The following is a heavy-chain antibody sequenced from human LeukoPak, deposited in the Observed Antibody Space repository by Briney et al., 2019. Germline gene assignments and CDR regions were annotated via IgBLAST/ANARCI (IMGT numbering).Heavy chain of an antibody. CDR3: AKTSQGHPPYYCSMDV. CDR1: GFTFSSYA. J-gene: IGHJ6*02. Sequence: GGSLRLSCAASGFTFSSYAMIWVRQAPGKGLEWVSAIGGSGTSTFYADSVKGRFTISRDNSKNTLYLQMNSLRAEDTAVYYCAKTSQGHPPYYCSMDVWGQGTTIIVSS. CDR2: IGGSGTST. V-gene: IGHV3-23*01.